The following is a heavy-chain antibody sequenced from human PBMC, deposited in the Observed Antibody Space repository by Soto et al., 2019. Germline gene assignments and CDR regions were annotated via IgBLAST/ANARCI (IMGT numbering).Heavy chain of an antibody. CDR1: GYTFTSYG. CDR3: ARVKGEGGSGSYYLSYYYYYGMDV. CDR2: ISASNGNT. J-gene: IGHJ6*02. Sequence: ASVKASCKASGYTFTSYGKRWVRPAPGQGLERMGCISASNGNTNYAQKLQGRVTMTTDTSTSTAYMELRSLRSDDTAVYYCARVKGEGGSGSYYLSYYYYYGMDVWGQGTTVTVSS. D-gene: IGHD3-10*01. V-gene: IGHV1-18*04.